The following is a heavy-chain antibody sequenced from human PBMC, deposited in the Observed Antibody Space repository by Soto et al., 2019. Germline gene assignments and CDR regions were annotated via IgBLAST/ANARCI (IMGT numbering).Heavy chain of an antibody. CDR1: GGSISSYY. CDR2: IYYSGST. Sequence: PSETLSLTCTVSGGSISSYYWSWIRQPPGKGLEWIGYIYYSGSTNYNPSLKSRVTISVDTSKNQFSLKLSSVTAADTAVYYCSRELYGEVIAAARLWFDPWGQGTLVTV. CDR3: SRELYGEVIAAARLWFDP. V-gene: IGHV4-59*01. J-gene: IGHJ5*02. D-gene: IGHD6-13*01.